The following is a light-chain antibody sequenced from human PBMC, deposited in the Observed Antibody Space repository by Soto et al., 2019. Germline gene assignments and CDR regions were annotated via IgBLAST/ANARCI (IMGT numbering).Light chain of an antibody. CDR1: QSISSW. Sequence: DIQMTQSPSTLSASVGDRVTITCRASQSISSWLAWYQQKPGKAPKLLIYDASSLESGVPSRFSGSGYGTEFSLTISSLQPDDFATYYCQQYNDYPWTFGQGPKVEIK. V-gene: IGKV1-5*01. CDR3: QQYNDYPWT. J-gene: IGKJ1*01. CDR2: DAS.